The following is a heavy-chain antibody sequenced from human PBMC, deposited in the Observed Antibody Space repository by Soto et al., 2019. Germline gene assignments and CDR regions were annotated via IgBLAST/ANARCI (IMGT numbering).Heavy chain of an antibody. CDR3: ARTPSSGWYPDYYYYGMDV. CDR1: GDSVSSNSAA. V-gene: IGHV6-1*01. J-gene: IGHJ6*02. D-gene: IGHD6-19*01. Sequence: PSQTLSLTCAISGDSVSSNSAAWNWIRQSPSRGPEWLGRTYYRSKWYNDYAVSVKSRITINPDTSKNQFSLQLNSVTPEDTAVYYCARTPSSGWYPDYYYYGMDVWGQGTTVTVSS. CDR2: TYYRSKWYN.